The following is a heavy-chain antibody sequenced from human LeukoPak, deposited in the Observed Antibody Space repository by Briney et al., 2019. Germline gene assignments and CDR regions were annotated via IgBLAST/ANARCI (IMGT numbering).Heavy chain of an antibody. Sequence: PGGSLRLSCAVSGITLSNYGMSWVRQAPGKGLEWVADISDSGGSTSYADSVKGRFTISRDNPKNTLYLQMNSLRAEDTAVYFCAKRGVVIRVILVGFHKAAYYFDSWGQGALVTVSS. V-gene: IGHV3-23*01. CDR1: GITLSNYG. D-gene: IGHD3-22*01. CDR2: ISDSGGST. CDR3: AKRGVVIRVILVGFHKAAYYFDS. J-gene: IGHJ4*02.